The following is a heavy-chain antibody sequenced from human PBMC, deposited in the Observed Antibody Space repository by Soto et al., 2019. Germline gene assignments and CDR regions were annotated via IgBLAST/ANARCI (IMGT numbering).Heavy chain of an antibody. Sequence: GGSLRLSCAVSGFIFGNYMMTWVRQAPGKGLEWVSVIYSGGSTYYADSVKGRFAISRDSSKNTLYLQMNSLRAEDTAVYYCARVNYGHLNWGQGTLVTVSS. V-gene: IGHV3-53*01. CDR1: GFIFGNYM. J-gene: IGHJ4*02. CDR2: IYSGGST. D-gene: IGHD3-10*01. CDR3: ARVNYGHLN.